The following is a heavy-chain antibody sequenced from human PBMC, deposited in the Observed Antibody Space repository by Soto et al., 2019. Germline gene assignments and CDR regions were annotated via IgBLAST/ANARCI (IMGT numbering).Heavy chain of an antibody. J-gene: IGHJ4*02. V-gene: IGHV4-4*02. CDR2: IYHSGST. Sequence: NPSETLSLTCAVSGDSMNNNNWWSWVRQPPGKGLEWIGEIYHSGSTKYNPSLNSRVTISVDKSKTQISLTVTSVSAADTAVYYCARTRQFCSATTCYEVYFDYWGQGALVTVSS. CDR3: ARTRQFCSATTCYEVYFDY. D-gene: IGHD2-2*01. CDR1: GDSMNNNNW.